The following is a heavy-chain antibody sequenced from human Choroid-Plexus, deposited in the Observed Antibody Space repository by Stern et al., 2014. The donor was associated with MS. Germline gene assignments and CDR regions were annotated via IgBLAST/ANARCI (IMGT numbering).Heavy chain of an antibody. Sequence: QVQLQQWAAGLLKPSETLSLTCAVYGGSFSGYYWSWIRQSPGKGLEWIGEIDRGGDPNYDLALKSRIPISGDRSKTFLSVNLSVGTAADTAIYYCVRERCINTRCYGGRFGYYYYGMDVWGQGTTVTVSS. V-gene: IGHV4-34*01. CDR1: GGSFSGYY. CDR2: IDRGGDP. CDR3: VRERCINTRCYGGRFGYYYYGMDV. D-gene: IGHD2-2*01. J-gene: IGHJ6*02.